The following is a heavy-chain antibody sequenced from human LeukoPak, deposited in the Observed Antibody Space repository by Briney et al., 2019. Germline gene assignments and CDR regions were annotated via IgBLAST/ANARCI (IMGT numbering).Heavy chain of an antibody. CDR3: AKDLAAAGQPNFQN. Sequence: PGRSLRLSCAASGFTFSSYGMHWVRQAPDKGLEWVAVIWYDGSNKYYADSVKGRFTISRDNSKNTLYLQMTSPRAEDTAVYYCAKDLAAAGQPNFQNWGQGTLVTVSS. CDR1: GFTFSSYG. J-gene: IGHJ1*01. D-gene: IGHD6-13*01. CDR2: IWYDGSNK. V-gene: IGHV3-33*06.